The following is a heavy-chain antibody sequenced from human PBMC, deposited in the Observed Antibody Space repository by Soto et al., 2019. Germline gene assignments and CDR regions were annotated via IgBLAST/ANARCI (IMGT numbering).Heavy chain of an antibody. V-gene: IGHV2-5*01. Sequence: SGPTLVNPTQTLTLTCTFSGFSLSASGVGVGWIRQPPGKALKRLAILYWNGSKRYNPSLKSRLSITKDTSKDQVVLTMTNMDPVYSVIYFCAHRQQGGTFDKFDYWGQGTLVTVSS. CDR3: AHRQQGGTFDKFDY. CDR2: LYWNGSK. CDR1: GFSLSASGVG. J-gene: IGHJ4*02. D-gene: IGHD1-7*01.